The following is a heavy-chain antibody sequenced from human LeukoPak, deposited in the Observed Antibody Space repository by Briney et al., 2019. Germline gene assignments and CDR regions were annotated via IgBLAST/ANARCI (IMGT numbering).Heavy chain of an antibody. D-gene: IGHD5-24*01. CDR3: ARGATISETGYFDF. CDR2: IDHRGDT. Sequence: SETLSLTCAVYGGSFSRYYWSWIRQSPGKGLEWIAGIDHRGDTNYNPSVKSRVTISVDTSKNQFSLRVRSLSAADTAVYYCARGATISETGYFDFWGQGTLVTVSS. CDR1: GGSFSRYY. V-gene: IGHV4-34*01. J-gene: IGHJ4*03.